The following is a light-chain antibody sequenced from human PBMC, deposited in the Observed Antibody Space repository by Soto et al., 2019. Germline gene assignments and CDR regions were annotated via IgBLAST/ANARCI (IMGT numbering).Light chain of an antibody. V-gene: IGKV3-15*01. J-gene: IGKJ4*01. CDR2: RAS. CDR1: QSVGSN. CDR3: QQYHDWPPLT. Sequence: EIVMTQSPATLSVSPGESATLSCRASQSVGSNLAWYLKKPGLAPRLLIYRASTRVTGIPARFSGSGSGTEFTLTISSLQSEDFANYYCQQYHDWPPLTFGGGTKVEIK.